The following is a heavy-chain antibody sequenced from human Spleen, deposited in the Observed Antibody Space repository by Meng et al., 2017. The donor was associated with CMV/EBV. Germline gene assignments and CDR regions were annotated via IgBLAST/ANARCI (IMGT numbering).Heavy chain of an antibody. CDR2: INHSGST. V-gene: IGHV4-34*01. Sequence: QGQRPQWCRGLLTLSETLSLTCAVSGGSFSGYYWSWSRQPPGKGLEWIGEINHSGSTNYNPSLKSRVTISVDTSKNQFSLKLSSVTAADTAVYYCARGPTARRKAWFDPWGQGTLVTVSS. D-gene: IGHD6-25*01. J-gene: IGHJ5*02. CDR1: GGSFSGYY. CDR3: ARGPTARRKAWFDP.